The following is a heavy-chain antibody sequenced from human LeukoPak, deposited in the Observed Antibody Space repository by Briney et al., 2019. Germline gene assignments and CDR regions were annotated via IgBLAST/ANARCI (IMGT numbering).Heavy chain of an antibody. D-gene: IGHD3-3*01. CDR3: ARCLGMTYDFWSGYYRYNWFDP. CDR2: INHSGST. V-gene: IGHV4-34*01. Sequence: SETLSLTCAVYGGSFSGYYWSWIRQPPAKGLEWIGEINHSGSTNYNPSLKSRVTISVDTSKNQFSLKLSSVTAADTAVYYCARCLGMTYDFWSGYYRYNWFDPWGQGTLVTVSS. CDR1: GGSFSGYY. J-gene: IGHJ5*02.